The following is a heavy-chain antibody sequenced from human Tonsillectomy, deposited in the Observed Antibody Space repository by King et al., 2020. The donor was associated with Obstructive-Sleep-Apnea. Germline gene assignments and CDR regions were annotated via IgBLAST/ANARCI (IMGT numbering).Heavy chain of an antibody. CDR1: GFTFSSFA. D-gene: IGHD2-15*01. CDR2: ISYDGDNK. Sequence: VQLVESGGGVVQPGRSLRLSCAASGFTFSSFAVHWVRRAPGKGLEWVAVISYDGDNKYYADSVKGRFTISRDTSKNTLYLQMNSLRAEDTAVYYCAGAQPYCSGGGCSLFDYWGQGTLVTVSS. V-gene: IGHV3-30-3*01. CDR3: AGAQPYCSGGGCSLFDY. J-gene: IGHJ4*02.